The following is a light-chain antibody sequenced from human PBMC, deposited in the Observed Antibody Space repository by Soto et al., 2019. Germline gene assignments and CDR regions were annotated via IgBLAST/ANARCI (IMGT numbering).Light chain of an antibody. V-gene: IGKV1-39*01. Sequence: DIQMTQSPSSLSASVGDRVTITCRASQSISSYLNWYQQKPGKAPKLLIYAASSLQSGVPSRFRSSGPRTDFTLTISSLQPEDFATYYCQQSYSTPYTFGQGTKVDIK. CDR2: AAS. CDR1: QSISSY. J-gene: IGKJ2*01. CDR3: QQSYSTPYT.